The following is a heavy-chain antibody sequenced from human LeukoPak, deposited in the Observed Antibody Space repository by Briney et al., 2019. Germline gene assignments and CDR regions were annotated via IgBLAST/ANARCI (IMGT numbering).Heavy chain of an antibody. Sequence: LPGGTLRLSCAASGLTFDKYAMNWVRQAPGKGLEWDSVVSGSGDTTYFASSVKGRFTISRDNSKNTLYLQMDSLGAEDSAIYYCAKGVSQLAYYSGMDVWGQGTTVTVSS. CDR1: GLTFDKYA. CDR3: AKGVSQLAYYSGMDV. V-gene: IGHV3-23*01. CDR2: VSGSGDTT. D-gene: IGHD1-1*01. J-gene: IGHJ6*02.